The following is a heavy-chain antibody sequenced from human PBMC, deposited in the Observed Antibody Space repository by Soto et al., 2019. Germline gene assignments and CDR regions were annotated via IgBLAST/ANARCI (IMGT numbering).Heavy chain of an antibody. V-gene: IGHV4-4*02. CDR2: IFHSGST. D-gene: IGHD1-26*01. Sequence: SDTLSLTCAVSGGSISSNNWWSWVRQPPGKGLEWIGEIFHSGSTYYSPSLKSRVTISVDKSKKYFSLNLTSVTAADAAVDYCARVYSGSYSDSWGQGTLVTVS. J-gene: IGHJ4*02. CDR1: GGSISSNNW. CDR3: ARVYSGSYSDS.